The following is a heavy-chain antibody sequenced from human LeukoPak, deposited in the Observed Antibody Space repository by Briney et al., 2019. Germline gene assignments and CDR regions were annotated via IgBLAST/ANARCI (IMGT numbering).Heavy chain of an antibody. CDR3: ARDGRVTIFGVVIRNGMDV. CDR1: GGTFISYA. D-gene: IGHD3-3*01. V-gene: IGHV1-69*13. Sequence: SVKVSCKASGGTFISYAISWVRQAPGQGLEWMGGIIPIFGTANYAQKFQGRVTITADESTSTAYMELSSLRSEDTAVYYCARDGRVTIFGVVIRNGMDVWGQGTTVTVSS. J-gene: IGHJ6*02. CDR2: IIPIFGTA.